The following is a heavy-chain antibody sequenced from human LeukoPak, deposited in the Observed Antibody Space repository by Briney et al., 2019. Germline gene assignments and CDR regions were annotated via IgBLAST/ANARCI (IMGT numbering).Heavy chain of an antibody. CDR2: IIPIFGTA. CDR3: ARDGGAAYYYYYYMDV. CDR1: GGTFSSYA. J-gene: IGHJ6*03. D-gene: IGHD6-13*01. V-gene: IGHV1-69*13. Sequence: GASVKXSCKASGGTFSSYAISWVRQAPGQGLEWMGGIIPIFGTANYAQKFQGRVTITADESTSTAYMELSSLRSEDTAVYYCARDGGAAYYYYYYMDVWGKGTTVTVSS.